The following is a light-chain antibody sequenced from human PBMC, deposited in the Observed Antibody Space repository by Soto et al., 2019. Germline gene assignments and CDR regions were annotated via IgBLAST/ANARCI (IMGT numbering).Light chain of an antibody. Sequence: SYELTQPPSVSVAPGQTASFNCGGNNIGSKSVHWDQQKPGQAPVLVVYDDSDRPSGIPERCSGSNSGNTATLKIIRVEAGEEADDSCQVWDSSRAPVVFGGGPQVTVL. J-gene: IGLJ2*01. CDR1: NIGSKS. CDR2: DDS. CDR3: QVWDSSRAPVV. V-gene: IGLV3-21*02.